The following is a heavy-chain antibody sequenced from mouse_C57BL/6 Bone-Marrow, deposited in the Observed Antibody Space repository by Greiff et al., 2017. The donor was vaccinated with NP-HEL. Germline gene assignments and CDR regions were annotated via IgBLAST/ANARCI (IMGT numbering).Heavy chain of an antibody. CDR3: ARTTARYYYAMDY. CDR2: FHPYNDDT. Sequence: QVQLKESGAELVKPGASVKMSCKASGYTFTTYPIEWMKQNHGKSLEWIGNFHPYNDDTKYNEKFKGKATLTVEKSSSTVYLELSRLTSDDSAVYYCARTTARYYYAMDYWGQGTSVTVSS. V-gene: IGHV1-47*01. D-gene: IGHD3-2*01. CDR1: GYTFTTYP. J-gene: IGHJ4*01.